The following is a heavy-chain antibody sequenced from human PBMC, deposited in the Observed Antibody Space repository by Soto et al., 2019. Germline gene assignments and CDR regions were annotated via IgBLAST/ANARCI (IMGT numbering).Heavy chain of an antibody. D-gene: IGHD6-13*01. CDR2: ISGSGGST. V-gene: IGHV3-23*01. J-gene: IGHJ6*03. Sequence: EVQLLESGGGLVQPGGSLRLSCAASGFTFSSYAMSWVRQAPGKGLERVSAISGSGGSTYYADSVKGRFTISRDNSKNTLYLQMNSLRAEDTAVYYCAKSSGMDHYYYYMDVWGKGTTVTVAS. CDR3: AKSSGMDHYYYYMDV. CDR1: GFTFSSYA.